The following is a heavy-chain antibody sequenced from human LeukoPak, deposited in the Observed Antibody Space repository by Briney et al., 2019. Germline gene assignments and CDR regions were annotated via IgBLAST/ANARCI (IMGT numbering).Heavy chain of an antibody. CDR3: ATYATSSRAFDY. D-gene: IGHD2-2*01. CDR1: GFTFANYA. CDR2: ISPGSVNT. J-gene: IGHJ4*02. V-gene: IGHV3-23*01. Sequence: GGSLRLSCAASGFTFANYAMTWVRQAPGKGLEWVSAISPGSVNTYYADSVRGRLTISRDNSKNTLYVQINTLRADDTAVYYCATYATSSRAFDYWGQGTLVTVSS.